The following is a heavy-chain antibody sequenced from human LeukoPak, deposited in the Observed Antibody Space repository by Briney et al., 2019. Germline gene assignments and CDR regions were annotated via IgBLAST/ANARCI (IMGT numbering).Heavy chain of an antibody. CDR1: GFSFSTST. CDR2: IGKTGRDM. J-gene: IGHJ4*02. Sequence: GGSLRLSCAASGFSFSTSTMNWVRQAPGKGLEWISSIGKTGRDMYYADSVRGRFTISRDNAKNSLFLLMNSLRVEDTSVYYCVRGDNRDYWGQGTLVTVSS. CDR3: VRGDNRDY. D-gene: IGHD1-14*01. V-gene: IGHV3-21*01.